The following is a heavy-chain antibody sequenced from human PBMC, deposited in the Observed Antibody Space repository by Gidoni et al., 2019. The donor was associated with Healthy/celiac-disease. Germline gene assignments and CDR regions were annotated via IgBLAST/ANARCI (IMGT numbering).Heavy chain of an antibody. V-gene: IGHV1-3*01. CDR2: INAGNGNT. J-gene: IGHJ2*01. CDR1: GYTFTSYA. Sequence: QVQLVQSGAEVKKPGASVKVSCKASGYTFTSYARHWVRQAPGQRLEWMGWINAGNGNTKYSQKFQGRVTITRDTSASTAYMELSSLRSEDTAVYYCARGYSSGWDNWYFDLWGRGTLVTVSS. CDR3: ARGYSSGWDNWYFDL. D-gene: IGHD6-19*01.